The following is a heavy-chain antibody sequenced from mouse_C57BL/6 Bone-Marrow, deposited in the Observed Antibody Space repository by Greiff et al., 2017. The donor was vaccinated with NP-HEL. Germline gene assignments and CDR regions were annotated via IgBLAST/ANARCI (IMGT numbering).Heavy chain of an antibody. J-gene: IGHJ3*01. V-gene: IGHV2-2*01. Sequence: VQLQESGPGLVQPSQSLSITCTVPGFSLTSYGVHWVRQSPGKGLEWLGVIWSGGSTDYNAAFISRLSISKDNSKSQVFFKMNSLQADDTAIYYCARMWYRFAYWGQGTLVTVSA. CDR2: IWSGGST. CDR1: GFSLTSYG. D-gene: IGHD1-1*02. CDR3: ARMWYRFAY.